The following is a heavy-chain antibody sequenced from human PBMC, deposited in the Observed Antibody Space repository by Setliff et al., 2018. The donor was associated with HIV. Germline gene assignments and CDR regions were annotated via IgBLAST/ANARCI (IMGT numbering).Heavy chain of an antibody. Sequence: GGSLRLSCAASGFTFSTYSMHWVRQAPGKGLEWVAVISYDGSNKYYADSVKGRFTISRDNSKNTLYLQMNSLRAEDTAVYYCARGQTTGEYWGQGTLVTVSS. J-gene: IGHJ4*02. CDR3: ARGQTTGEY. CDR2: ISYDGSNK. CDR1: GFTFSTYS. V-gene: IGHV3-30*04. D-gene: IGHD4-17*01.